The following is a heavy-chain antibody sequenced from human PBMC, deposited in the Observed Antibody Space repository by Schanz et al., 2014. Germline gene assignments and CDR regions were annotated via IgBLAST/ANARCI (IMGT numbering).Heavy chain of an antibody. Sequence: QVQLVQSGDEVKKPGASVKVSCKTSGYTFSDYGITWVRQAPGQGLEWVGWISPYTGNTHYFDKMEGRVTMTTDTSTSTAYMELRSLRSDDTAMYYCARDLTVDTGYVVHYYYYGMDVWGQGTTVTVSS. V-gene: IGHV1-18*01. CDR3: ARDLTVDTGYVVHYYYYGMDV. CDR2: ISPYTGNT. J-gene: IGHJ6*02. D-gene: IGHD5-12*01. CDR1: GYTFSDYG.